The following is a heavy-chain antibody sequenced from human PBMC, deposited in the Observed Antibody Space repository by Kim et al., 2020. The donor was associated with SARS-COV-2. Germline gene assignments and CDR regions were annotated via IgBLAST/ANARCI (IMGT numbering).Heavy chain of an antibody. CDR3: ARDNGIVSSVDI. Sequence: SSAQKFQGRVTMTRDTSTSTVYMGLSSLRSEDTAVYYCARDNGIVSSVDIWGQGTMVTVSS. D-gene: IGHD2-8*01. J-gene: IGHJ3*02. V-gene: IGHV1-46*01.